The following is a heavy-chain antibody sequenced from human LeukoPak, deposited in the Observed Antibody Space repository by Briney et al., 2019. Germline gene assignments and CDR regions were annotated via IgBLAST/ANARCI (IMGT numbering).Heavy chain of an antibody. Sequence: SETLSLTCTVSGDSISSGNYWGWIRQPPGKGLEWIGSIFHTGSTYFNLSLKSRVTISVDTSKNQFSLKLSSVTAAGTAVYYCARLGIAARIFDYWGQGTLVTVSS. CDR1: GDSISSGNY. CDR3: ARLGIAARIFDY. CDR2: IFHTGST. V-gene: IGHV4-38-2*02. D-gene: IGHD6-6*01. J-gene: IGHJ4*02.